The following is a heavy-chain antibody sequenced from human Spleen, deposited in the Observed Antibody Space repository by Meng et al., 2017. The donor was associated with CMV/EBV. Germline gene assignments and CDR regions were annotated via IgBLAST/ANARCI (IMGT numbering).Heavy chain of an antibody. CDR3: ARVPPRDCSSSSCYGGAFDY. J-gene: IGHJ4*02. V-gene: IGHV4-39*07. CDR2: IYYSGAT. CDR1: GASIYTSYYY. Sequence: GSLRLSCTVSGASIYTSYYYWGWIRQSPGKGLEWIGSIYYSGATYYNPSLKSRVTISDDTSKNQFSLKLKSVKAADTAVYYCARVPPRDCSSSSCYGGAFDYWGPGTLVTVSS. D-gene: IGHD2-2*01.